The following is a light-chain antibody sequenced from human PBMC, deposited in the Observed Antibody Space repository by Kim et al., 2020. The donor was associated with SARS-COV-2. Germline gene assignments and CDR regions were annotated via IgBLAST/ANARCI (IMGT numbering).Light chain of an antibody. V-gene: IGLV3-19*01. CDR2: GRN. CDR1: SLRNYY. CDR3: QSRDSGGRVI. Sequence: SSELTQDPVVSVALGQTVRITCQGDSLRNYYATWYQQKPRQAPVLVIYGRNNRPSGIPDRFSGSASGNTASLTISGTQADDEADFYCQSRDSGGRVIFGGGTKLTVL. J-gene: IGLJ2*01.